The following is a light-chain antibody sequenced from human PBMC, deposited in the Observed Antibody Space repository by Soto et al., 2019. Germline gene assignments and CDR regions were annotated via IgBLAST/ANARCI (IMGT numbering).Light chain of an antibody. CDR1: SGSVSTSYY. CDR3: VLYMGGGISV. V-gene: IGLV8-61*01. J-gene: IGLJ3*02. Sequence: QTVVTQEPSFSVSPGRPVTLTCGFTSGSVSTSYYPAWYQQTPGQAPRTLIYSTNTRSSGVPDRFSGSILGNKAALTISGAQADDESDYYGVLYMGGGISVFGGGTKLTVL. CDR2: STN.